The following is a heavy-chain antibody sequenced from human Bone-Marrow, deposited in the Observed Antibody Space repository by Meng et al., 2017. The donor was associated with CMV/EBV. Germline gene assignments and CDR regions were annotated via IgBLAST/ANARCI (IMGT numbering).Heavy chain of an antibody. J-gene: IGHJ4*02. V-gene: IGHV1-18*01. D-gene: IGHD2-15*01. CDR2: LSTYNSAT. CDR3: ARGGGVHYIERGGREWYFAR. CDR1: DYTFTKYG. Sequence: ASVKVSCKASDYTFTKYGITWMRQAPGQGLEWMGWLSTYNSATKYAQKVQGRVTMTTETATNTAYMELRSLRPDDTAVYYCARGGGVHYIERGGREWYFARWGQGT.